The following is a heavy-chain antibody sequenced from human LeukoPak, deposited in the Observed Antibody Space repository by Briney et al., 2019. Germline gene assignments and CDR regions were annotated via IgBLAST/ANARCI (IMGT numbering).Heavy chain of an antibody. CDR2: ISGSGGST. J-gene: IGHJ4*02. Sequence: GGSLRLSCVASGFTFSTYGMSWVRQAPGKGLEWVSAISGSGGSTYYADSVRGRFTISRDNAKNSLTLQIHSLRGEDTAVYYCAKDYVWSCDYWGPGTLVTVSS. CDR3: AKDYVWSCDY. V-gene: IGHV3-23*01. CDR1: GFTFSTYG. D-gene: IGHD3-3*01.